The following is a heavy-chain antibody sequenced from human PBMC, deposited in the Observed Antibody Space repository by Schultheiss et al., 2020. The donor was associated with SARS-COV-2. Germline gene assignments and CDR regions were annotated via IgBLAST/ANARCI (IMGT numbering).Heavy chain of an antibody. CDR2: IIPILGIA. CDR1: GYTFTGYY. J-gene: IGHJ6*02. D-gene: IGHD1-26*01. V-gene: IGHV1-69*10. CDR3: ARDLGVGATTRYYYYYGMDV. Sequence: SVKVSCKASGYTFTGYYMHWVRQAPGQGLEWMGWIIPILGIANYAQKFQGRVTITADKSTSTAYMELSSLRSEDTAVYYCARDLGVGATTRYYYYYGMDVWGQGTTVTVSS.